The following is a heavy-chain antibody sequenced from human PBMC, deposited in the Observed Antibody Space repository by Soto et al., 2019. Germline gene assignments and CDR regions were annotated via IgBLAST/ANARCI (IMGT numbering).Heavy chain of an antibody. V-gene: IGHV2-70*04. CDR1: GFSLSTSGMR. J-gene: IGHJ4*02. CDR2: IDWDDDK. D-gene: IGHD6-6*01. CDR3: ARIVRDSSSSVYYFDY. Sequence: ESGPTLVNPTQTLTLTCTFSGFSLSTSGMRVSWIRQPPGKALEWLARIDWDDDKFYSTSLKTRLTISKDTSKNQVVLTMTNMDPVDTATYYCARIVRDSSSSVYYFDYWGQGTLVTVSS.